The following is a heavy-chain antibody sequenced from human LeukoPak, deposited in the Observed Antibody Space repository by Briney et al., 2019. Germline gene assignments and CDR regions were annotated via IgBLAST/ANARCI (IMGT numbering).Heavy chain of an antibody. CDR3: AKGYGSALRHAADY. Sequence: SGGSLRLSCAASGFTFSTYAMSWVRQAPGKGLEWVSAISGSGGSTYYADSVKGRFTISRDNSKNTLYLQMNSLRAEDTAVYYCAKGYGSALRHAADYWGQGTLVTVSS. CDR1: GFTFSTYA. J-gene: IGHJ4*02. CDR2: ISGSGGST. V-gene: IGHV3-23*01. D-gene: IGHD3-10*01.